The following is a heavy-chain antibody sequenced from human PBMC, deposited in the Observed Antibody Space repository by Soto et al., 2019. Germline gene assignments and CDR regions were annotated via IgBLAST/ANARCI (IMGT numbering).Heavy chain of an antibody. V-gene: IGHV3-30*18. CDR3: AKSDPRDFWSGFFSAFDI. Sequence: QVQLVESGGGVVQPGRSLRLSCAASGFTFSSYGMHWVRQAPGKGLEWVAVISYDGSNKYYADSVKGRFTISRDNSKNPLYLQMNGLRAEDTAVYYCAKSDPRDFWSGFFSAFDIWGQGTMVTVSS. CDR1: GFTFSSYG. J-gene: IGHJ3*02. CDR2: ISYDGSNK. D-gene: IGHD3-3*01.